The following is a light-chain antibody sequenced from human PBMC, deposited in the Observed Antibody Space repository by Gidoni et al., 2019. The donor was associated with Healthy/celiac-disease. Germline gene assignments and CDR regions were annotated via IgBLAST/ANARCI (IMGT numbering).Light chain of an antibody. V-gene: IGKV4-1*01. Sequence: DIVMTQSPASLAVSLGERATINCKSSQSVLYSSNNKNYLAWYQQKPGQPPKLLISWASTRESGVPDRCSGSGSGTDFTLTISILQAEDVAVYYCQQYYSTPFTFGPGTKVDIK. J-gene: IGKJ3*01. CDR1: QSVLYSSNNKNY. CDR3: QQYYSTPFT. CDR2: WAS.